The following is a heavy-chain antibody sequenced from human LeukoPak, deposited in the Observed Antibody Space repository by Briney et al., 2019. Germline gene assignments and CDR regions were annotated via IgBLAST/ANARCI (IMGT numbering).Heavy chain of an antibody. CDR3: TRDPNGDYVGAFDM. V-gene: IGHV3-23*01. J-gene: IGHJ3*02. CDR2: IRGSGGGT. D-gene: IGHD4-17*01. CDR1: GITFSTYA. Sequence: GGSLRLSCAASGITFSTYAMTWVRQAPGKGLEWVSSIRGSGGGTDYADSVKGRFTISRDNSRDTLFLQMKSLRAEATALYYCTRDPNGDYVGAFDMWGPGTMVTVSS.